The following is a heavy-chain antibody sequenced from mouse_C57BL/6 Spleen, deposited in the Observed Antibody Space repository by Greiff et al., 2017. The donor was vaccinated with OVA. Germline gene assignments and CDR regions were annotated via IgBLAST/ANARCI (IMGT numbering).Heavy chain of an antibody. CDR1: GYAFTNYL. CDR3: ARSNYDYYAMDY. Sequence: VQLQQSGAELVRPGTSVKVSCKASGYAFTNYLIEWVKQRPGQGLEWIGVINPGSGGTNYNEKFKGKATLTADKSSSTAYMQLSSLTSEDSAVYFCARSNYDYYAMDYWGQGTSVTVSS. V-gene: IGHV1-54*01. D-gene: IGHD2-5*01. J-gene: IGHJ4*01. CDR2: INPGSGGT.